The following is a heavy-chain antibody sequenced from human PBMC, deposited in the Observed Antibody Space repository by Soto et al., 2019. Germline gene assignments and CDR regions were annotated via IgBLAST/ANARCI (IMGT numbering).Heavy chain of an antibody. V-gene: IGHV1-69*01. J-gene: IGHJ1*01. Sequence: QVQLVQSGAEVKKPGSSVKVSCKASGGTFSSYAISWVRQAPGQGLEWMGGIIPIFGTANYAQKFQGRVTITADESTSTAYMELSSLRSEDTAVYYCAKDRGGLRYFDWLRPVGGFQHWGQGTLVTVSS. CDR1: GGTFSSYA. CDR2: IIPIFGTA. CDR3: AKDRGGLRYFDWLRPVGGFQH. D-gene: IGHD3-9*01.